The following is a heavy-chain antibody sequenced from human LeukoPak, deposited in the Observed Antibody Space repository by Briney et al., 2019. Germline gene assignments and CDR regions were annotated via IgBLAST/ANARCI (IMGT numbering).Heavy chain of an antibody. J-gene: IGHJ5*02. V-gene: IGHV1-2*02. CDR3: AREGSGWYEGWFDP. Sequence: GASVKVSCKASGYTFTDYYMHWVRQAPGQGLEWMGWINPNSGGTNYAQKFQGRVIMTRDTSISTAYMELSRLRSDDTAVYYCAREGSGWYEGWFDPWGQGTLVTVSS. CDR1: GYTFTDYY. CDR2: INPNSGGT. D-gene: IGHD6-19*01.